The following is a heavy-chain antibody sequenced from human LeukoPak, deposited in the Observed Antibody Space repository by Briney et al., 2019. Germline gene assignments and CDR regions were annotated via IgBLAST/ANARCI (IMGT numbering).Heavy chain of an antibody. CDR2: ISWSGAQL. D-gene: IGHD6-19*01. J-gene: IGHJ3*02. CDR3: AKAIAAVAGYDAFDI. Sequence: PGRSPRLSCAASGFRFEDFAMFWVRQVSGKGLEWVSFISWSGAQLGYADFVEGRFTISRDNAKNSLYLELSGLRPEDTAMYFCAKAIAAVAGYDAFDIWGQGTMVTVSS. V-gene: IGHV3-9*01. CDR1: GFRFEDFA.